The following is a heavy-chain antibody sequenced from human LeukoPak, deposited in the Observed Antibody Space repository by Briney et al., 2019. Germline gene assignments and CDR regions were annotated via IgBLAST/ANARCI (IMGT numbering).Heavy chain of an antibody. V-gene: IGHV4-38-2*02. Sequence: SETLSLTCTVSDYSISSGYYWGWIRQPPGKGLEWIGSVYHSGSAYYNPSLKSRVTISLHTSKNQFSLKLSSVTAADTAVYYCARANGAGGMHNWFDPWGQGALVTVSS. D-gene: IGHD6-13*01. CDR3: ARANGAGGMHNWFDP. CDR1: DYSISSGYY. CDR2: VYHSGSA. J-gene: IGHJ5*02.